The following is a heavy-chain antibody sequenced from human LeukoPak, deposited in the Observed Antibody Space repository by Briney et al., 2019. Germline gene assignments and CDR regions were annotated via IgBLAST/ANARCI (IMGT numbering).Heavy chain of an antibody. D-gene: IGHD3-16*01. V-gene: IGHV4-59*05. J-gene: IGHJ3*02. CDR1: GGSISNYY. CDR3: ATPGRGGSAFDI. Sequence: SETLSHTCTVSGGSISNYYWSWIRQPPGKGLEWIGSIYYSGSTYYNPSLKSRVTISVDTSKNQFSLTLSSVTAADTAVYYCATPGRGGSAFDIWGQGTMVTVSS. CDR2: IYYSGST.